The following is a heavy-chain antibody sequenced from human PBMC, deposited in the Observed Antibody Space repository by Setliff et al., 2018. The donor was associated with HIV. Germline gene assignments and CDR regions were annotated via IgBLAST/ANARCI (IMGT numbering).Heavy chain of an antibody. CDR1: TYTFSSYV. Sequence: ASVKVSCKASTYTFSSYVINWVRQAPGQGLEWMGWISPNSGGTDYAQKFQGRVTMTRDTSISTAYMEPSRLRSDDTAVYYCARERDSNGYQFDYWGQGTLVTVSS. CDR2: ISPNSGGT. V-gene: IGHV1-2*02. D-gene: IGHD3-22*01. J-gene: IGHJ4*02. CDR3: ARERDSNGYQFDY.